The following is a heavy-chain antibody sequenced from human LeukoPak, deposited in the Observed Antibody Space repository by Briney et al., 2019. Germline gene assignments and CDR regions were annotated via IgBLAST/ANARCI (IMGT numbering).Heavy chain of an antibody. V-gene: IGHV3-9*01. D-gene: IGHD3-16*02. CDR1: GFTFDDYA. CDR2: ISWNSGSI. Sequence: GGSLRLSCAASGFTFDDYAMHWVRQAPGEGLEWVSGISWNSGSIAYADSVKGRFTISRDNAKKSLYLQMNSLRDEDTAVYYCARDFFAFGGVIALLDYWGQGTLVTVSS. CDR3: ARDFFAFGGVIALLDY. J-gene: IGHJ4*02.